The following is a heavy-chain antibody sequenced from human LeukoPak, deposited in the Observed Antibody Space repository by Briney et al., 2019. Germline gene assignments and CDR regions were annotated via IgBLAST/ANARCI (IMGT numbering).Heavy chain of an antibody. Sequence: ASVKVSRKVSGKTLSDLSIHWLRQPPGKGLEWLGGSDPEDGERIYAQMFQGRVTMTEDTSIDTAYMELSSLRSEDTAVYYCVTGFTTMAVDYFDYWGQGTLVTVSP. V-gene: IGHV1-24*01. CDR3: VTGFTTMAVDYFDY. CDR2: SDPEDGER. CDR1: GKTLSDLS. J-gene: IGHJ4*02. D-gene: IGHD5-18*01.